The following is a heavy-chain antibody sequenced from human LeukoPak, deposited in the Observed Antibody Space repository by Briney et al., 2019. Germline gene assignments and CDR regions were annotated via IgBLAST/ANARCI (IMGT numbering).Heavy chain of an antibody. J-gene: IGHJ4*02. V-gene: IGHV3-74*01. D-gene: IGHD4-17*01. CDR2: INSDGSST. CDR3: ARGPSTVTTPLAY. CDR1: GFMFRSSS. Sequence: PGGSLRLSCAASGFMFRSSSMSWVRQVPGKGLVWVSRINSDGSSTSYADSVKGRSTVSRDNAKNTLYLQMNSLRAEDTAVYYCARGPSTVTTPLAYWGQGALVTVSS.